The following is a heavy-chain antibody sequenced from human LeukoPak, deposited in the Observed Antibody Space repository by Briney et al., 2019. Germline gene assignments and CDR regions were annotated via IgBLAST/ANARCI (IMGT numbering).Heavy chain of an antibody. Sequence: PGGSLRLSCAASGFTFSSYAMSWVRQAPGKGLEWVSAISGSGGSTYYADSVKVRFTISRDNSKNTLYLQMNSLRAEDTAVYYCAKVSWYNWNDGYFDYWGQGTLVTVSS. J-gene: IGHJ4*02. CDR2: ISGSGGST. CDR3: AKVSWYNWNDGYFDY. V-gene: IGHV3-23*01. D-gene: IGHD1-1*01. CDR1: GFTFSSYA.